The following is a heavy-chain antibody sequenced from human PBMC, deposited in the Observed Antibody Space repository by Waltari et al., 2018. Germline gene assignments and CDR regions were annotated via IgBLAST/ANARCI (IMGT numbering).Heavy chain of an antibody. V-gene: IGHV4-38-2*02. CDR2: ICHSGST. D-gene: IGHD5-12*01. Sequence: QVQLQESGPGLVKPSEALSLTCAVSAYSISSTYCWGWIRQPPGKGLEWIGSICHSGSTTYNPSLKSRFSISVATSKNRFSRKRRAVTDADTAVYYWARESSATDYYMDVWGKGTTVTVSS. CDR3: ARESSATDYYMDV. CDR1: AYSISSTYC. J-gene: IGHJ6*03.